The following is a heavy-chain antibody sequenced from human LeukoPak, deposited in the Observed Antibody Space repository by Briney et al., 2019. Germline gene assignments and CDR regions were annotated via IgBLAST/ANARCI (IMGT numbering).Heavy chain of an antibody. CDR3: ARDRLGSKT. V-gene: IGHV7-4-1*02. J-gene: IGHJ5*02. CDR2: INTNTGNP. D-gene: IGHD3-16*01. Sequence: SVKVSCKASGYTVSSYAINWGRQSPGQGREWMGWINTNTGNPVYAQGFTVRFVFSLDTLVRTAYLQINSLKAEDTAVYYCARDRLGSKTWGQGTLVTVSS. CDR1: GYTVSSYA.